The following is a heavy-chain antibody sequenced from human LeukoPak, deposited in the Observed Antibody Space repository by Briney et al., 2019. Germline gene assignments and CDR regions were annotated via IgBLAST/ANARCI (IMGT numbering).Heavy chain of an antibody. V-gene: IGHV1-46*01. CDR1: GYTFTSYY. CDR3: ARAQDGYNLYYYYYGMDV. Sequence: GASVKVSCKASGYTFTSYYMHWVRQAPGQGLEWMGIINPSGGGTSYAQKFQGRVTMTRDTSISTAYMELSRLRSDDTAVYYCARAQDGYNLYYYYYGMDVWGQGTTVTVSS. D-gene: IGHD5-24*01. CDR2: INPSGGGT. J-gene: IGHJ6*02.